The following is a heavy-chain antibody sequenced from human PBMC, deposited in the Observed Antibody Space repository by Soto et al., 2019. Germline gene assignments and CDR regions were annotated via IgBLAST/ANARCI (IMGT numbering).Heavy chain of an antibody. CDR1: GFTFVDYA. CDR3: TREYSIVATIFVSLFAFDI. CDR2: IRRKAYGGTT. J-gene: IGHJ3*02. D-gene: IGHD5-12*01. Sequence: GGSLRLSCTASGFTFVDYAMSWFRQAPGKGLEWVGFIRRKAYGGTTEYAASVKGRFTISRDDSKSIAYLQMNSLKTEDTAVYYCTREYSIVATIFVSLFAFDIWGQGTMVTVSS. V-gene: IGHV3-49*03.